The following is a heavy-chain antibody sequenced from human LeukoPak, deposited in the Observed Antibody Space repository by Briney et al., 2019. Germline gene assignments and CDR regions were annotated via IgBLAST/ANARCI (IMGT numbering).Heavy chain of an antibody. Sequence: GASVKVSFKASGCTFTGYYMHWVRQAPGQGLEWMGWINPNSGGTNYAQKFQGRVTMTRDTSISTAYMELSRLRSDDTAVYYCARGRLLAAKYYFDYWGQGTLVTVSS. CDR1: GCTFTGYY. CDR3: ARGRLLAAKYYFDY. J-gene: IGHJ4*02. CDR2: INPNSGGT. D-gene: IGHD2/OR15-2a*01. V-gene: IGHV1-2*02.